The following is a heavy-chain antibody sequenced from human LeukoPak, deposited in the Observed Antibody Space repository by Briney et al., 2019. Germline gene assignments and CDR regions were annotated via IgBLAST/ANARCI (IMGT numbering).Heavy chain of an antibody. V-gene: IGHV3-30*04. J-gene: IGHJ5*02. CDR2: ISYDGSNK. D-gene: IGHD6-13*01. CDR3: ARDFSLIAAKRFDP. Sequence: GGSLRLSCAASGFTFSSYTMHWVRQAPGKGLEWVAVISYDGSNKYYADSVKGRFTISRDNSKNTLYLQMNSLRAEDTAVYYCARDFSLIAAKRFDPWGQGTLVTVSS. CDR1: GFTFSSYT.